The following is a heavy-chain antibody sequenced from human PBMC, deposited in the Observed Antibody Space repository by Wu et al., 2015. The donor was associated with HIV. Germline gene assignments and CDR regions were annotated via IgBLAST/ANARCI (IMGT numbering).Heavy chain of an antibody. D-gene: IGHD1-26*01. CDR3: ARAGSGSPRYWYFDL. Sequence: QVQLVQSGAEVKKPGASVKVSCRASGYTFNNYDINWVRQAPGQGLEWMGWMNPNSGNTGFAQKFQGRVTITRNTSISTAYMEVSSLRSEDTAVYFCARAGSGSPRYWYFDLWGHGTLVTVSS. V-gene: IGHV1-8*02. CDR1: GYTFNNYD. CDR2: MNPNSGNT. J-gene: IGHJ2*01.